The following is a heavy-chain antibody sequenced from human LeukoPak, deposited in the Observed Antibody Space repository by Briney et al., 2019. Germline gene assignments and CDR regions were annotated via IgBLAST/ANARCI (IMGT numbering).Heavy chain of an antibody. CDR2: IIPIFGTA. CDR1: GYTLTELS. Sequence: SVKVSCKVSGYTLTELSMHWVRQAPGQGLEWMGGIIPIFGTANYAQKFQGRVTITADESTSTAYMELSSLRSEDTAVYYCARVGRPRYYYYGMDVWGQGTTVTVSS. V-gene: IGHV1-69*13. CDR3: ARVGRPRYYYYGMDV. J-gene: IGHJ6*02.